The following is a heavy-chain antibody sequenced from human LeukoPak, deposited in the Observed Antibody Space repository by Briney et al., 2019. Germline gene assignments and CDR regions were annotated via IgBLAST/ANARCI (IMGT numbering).Heavy chain of an antibody. J-gene: IGHJ4*02. V-gene: IGHV3-74*01. CDR3: AKDLNWGQPDY. CDR1: GFTFSSYW. Sequence: GGSLRLSCVASGFTFSSYWMHWVRHAPGKGLVWVSRINRDGSTTDYADSVKGRFTSSRDNAKNMVYLQMTSLRAEDTAVYYCAKDLNWGQPDYWGQGTLVTVSS. CDR2: INRDGSTT. D-gene: IGHD7-27*01.